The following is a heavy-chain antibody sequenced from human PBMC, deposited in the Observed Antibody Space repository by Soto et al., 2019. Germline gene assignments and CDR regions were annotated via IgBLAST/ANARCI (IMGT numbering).Heavy chain of an antibody. CDR1: VYTFTCYY. Sequence: XSVKVSCKASVYTFTCYYMHWVRQAPGQGLEWMGWIDPNSGGTNYAQKFQGWVTMTRDTSISTAYMELSRLRSDDTAVYYCARVVAAAGTNWFDPWGQGTLVTVSS. CDR3: ARVVAAAGTNWFDP. CDR2: IDPNSGGT. J-gene: IGHJ5*02. V-gene: IGHV1-2*04. D-gene: IGHD6-13*01.